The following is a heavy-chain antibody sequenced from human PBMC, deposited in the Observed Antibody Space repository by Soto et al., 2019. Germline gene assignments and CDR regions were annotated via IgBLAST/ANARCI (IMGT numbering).Heavy chain of an antibody. CDR2: ISYDGSNK. D-gene: IGHD2-15*01. CDR3: ARRVGYCSGGSCYPYYYYYGMDV. J-gene: IGHJ6*02. CDR1: GFTFSSYA. Sequence: GGSLRLSCAASGFTFSSYAMHWVRQAPGKGLEWVAVISYDGSNKYYADSVKGRFTISRDNSKNTLYLQMNSLRAEDTAVYYCARRVGYCSGGSCYPYYYYYGMDVWGQGTTVTVSS. V-gene: IGHV3-30-3*01.